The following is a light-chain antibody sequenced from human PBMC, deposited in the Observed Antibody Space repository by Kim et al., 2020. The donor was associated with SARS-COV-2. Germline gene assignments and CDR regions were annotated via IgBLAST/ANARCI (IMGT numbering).Light chain of an antibody. CDR1: SSDVGGYNY. Sequence: QSALTQPRSVSGSPGQSVTISCTGTSSDVGGYNYVSWYQQHPGKAPKLMIYDVSKRPSGVPDRFSGSKSGNTASLTISGLQAEDEADYYCCSYAGSYTRYVFGGGTKVTVL. J-gene: IGLJ1*01. V-gene: IGLV2-11*01. CDR3: CSYAGSYTRYV. CDR2: DVS.